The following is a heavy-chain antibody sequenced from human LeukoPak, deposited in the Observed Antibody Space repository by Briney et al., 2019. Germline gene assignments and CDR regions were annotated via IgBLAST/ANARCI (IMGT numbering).Heavy chain of an antibody. Sequence: GGSLRLSCAASGFTFSSYAMSWVRQAPGKGLEWVSAISGSGGSTYYADSVKGRFTISRDNSKNTLYLRMNSLRAEDTAVYYCAKDGTAMVTGDYWGQGTLVTVSS. J-gene: IGHJ4*02. V-gene: IGHV3-23*01. CDR2: ISGSGGST. CDR1: GFTFSSYA. CDR3: AKDGTAMVTGDY. D-gene: IGHD5-18*01.